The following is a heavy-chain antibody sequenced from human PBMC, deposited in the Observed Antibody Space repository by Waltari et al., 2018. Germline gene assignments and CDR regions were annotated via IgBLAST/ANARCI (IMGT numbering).Heavy chain of an antibody. CDR1: GFTFSSYG. Sequence: QVQLVESGGGVVQPGGSLRLSCAASGFTFSSYGMHWVRQAPGKGLAWLAFIRYDGSNKYYGDYWEGRFTISRDNSKNTLFLQMNSLRAEETAVYYCVKDGTYYDFWSGSPPLSIRNYFDYWGQGTLVTVSS. D-gene: IGHD3-3*01. CDR3: VKDGTYYDFWSGSPPLSIRNYFDY. CDR2: IRYDGSNK. J-gene: IGHJ4*02. V-gene: IGHV3-30*02.